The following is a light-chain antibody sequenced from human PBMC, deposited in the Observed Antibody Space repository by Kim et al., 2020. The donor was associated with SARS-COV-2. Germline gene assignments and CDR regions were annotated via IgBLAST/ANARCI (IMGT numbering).Light chain of an antibody. V-gene: IGLV2-14*03. J-gene: IGLJ3*02. CDR2: DVS. CDR1: SSDFGGYNY. CDR3: SSYTSSNTVV. Sequence: QSALTQPASVSGSPGQSISISCTGTSSDFGGYNYVSWYQQHPGKAPKVMIYDVSSRPSGVSNRFSGSRSGNTASLTISGLQAEDEADYYCSSYTSSNTVVFGGGTQLTVL.